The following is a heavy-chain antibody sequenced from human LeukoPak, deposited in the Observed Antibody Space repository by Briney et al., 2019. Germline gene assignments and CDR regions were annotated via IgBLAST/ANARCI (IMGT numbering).Heavy chain of an antibody. CDR2: IKEDGSEK. CDR1: GFTFSNYW. V-gene: IGHV3-7*01. Sequence: GGSLRLSCAASGFTFSNYWMSWVRQAPGKGLEWVANIKEDGSEKYYADSVKGRFTISRDNAKNSLYLQMNSLRAEDTAVYYCARGADWFDPWGQGTLVTVSS. CDR3: ARGADWFDP. J-gene: IGHJ5*02. D-gene: IGHD6-19*01.